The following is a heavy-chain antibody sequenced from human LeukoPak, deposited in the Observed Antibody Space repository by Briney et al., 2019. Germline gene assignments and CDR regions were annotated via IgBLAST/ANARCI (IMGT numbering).Heavy chain of an antibody. V-gene: IGHV3-48*02. CDR2: IGSGSSAI. CDR3: ARQQQQLWYD. CDR1: GFTFSSFG. D-gene: IGHD5-18*01. Sequence: GGSLRLSCVASGFTFSSFGMNWVRQAPGKGLEWVSYIGSGSSAIHYADSVKGRFTIFRDNAKNSLYLQMNSLRDEDAAVYFCARQQQQLWYDWGQGTLVTVSS. J-gene: IGHJ4*02.